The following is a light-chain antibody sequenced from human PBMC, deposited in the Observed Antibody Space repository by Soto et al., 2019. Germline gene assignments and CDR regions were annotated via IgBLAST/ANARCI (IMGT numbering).Light chain of an antibody. CDR3: ATWDDSLSVWV. CDR2: RNN. CDR1: SSNIGNNY. V-gene: IGLV1-47*01. J-gene: IGLJ3*02. Sequence: QAVVTQPPSASGTPGQRVTISCSGSSSNIGNNYVYWYHQFPGTAPKLLIYRNNQWPSGVPDRFSGSKSGTSASLAISGLRSEDEADYYCATWDDSLSVWVFGGGTKLTVL.